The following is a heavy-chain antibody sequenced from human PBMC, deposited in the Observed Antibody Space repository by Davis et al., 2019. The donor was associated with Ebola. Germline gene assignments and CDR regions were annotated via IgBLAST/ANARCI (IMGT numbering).Heavy chain of an antibody. Sequence: MPSETLSLTCTVSGGSISSGDYYWSWIRQPPGKGLEWIGYIYYSGSTNYNPSLKSRVTISVDTSKNQFSLKLSSVTAADTAVYYCAGFGAFDIWGQGTMVTVSS. CDR3: AGFGAFDI. D-gene: IGHD3-16*01. V-gene: IGHV4-61*08. CDR2: IYYSGST. CDR1: GGSISSGDYY. J-gene: IGHJ3*02.